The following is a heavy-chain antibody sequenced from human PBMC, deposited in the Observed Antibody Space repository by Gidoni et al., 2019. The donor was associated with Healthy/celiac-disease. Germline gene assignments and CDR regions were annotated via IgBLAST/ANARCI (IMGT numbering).Heavy chain of an antibody. D-gene: IGHD3-10*01. CDR2: IIPIFGTA. J-gene: IGHJ4*02. CDR3: ARVDSKGELLPPL. V-gene: IGHV1-69*01. CDR1: GGIFSSYA. Sequence: QVQLVQSGAEVKKPGSSVMVSTTASGGIFSSYAISWVRQAPGQGLEWMGGIIPIFGTANYAQKFQGRVTITADESTSTAYMELSSLRSEDTAVYYCARVDSKGELLPPLWGQGTLVTVSS.